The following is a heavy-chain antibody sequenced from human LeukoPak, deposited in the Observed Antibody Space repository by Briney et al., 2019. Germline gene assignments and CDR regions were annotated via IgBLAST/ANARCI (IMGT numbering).Heavy chain of an antibody. CDR1: GFTFSSYA. CDR3: AKGSSGLLYDYYYGMDV. D-gene: IGHD3-3*01. CDR2: ISGSGGST. J-gene: IGHJ6*02. V-gene: IGHV3-23*01. Sequence: PGGSLRLSCAASGFTFSSYAMSWVRQAPGKGLEWVLAISGSGGSTYYADSVKGRFTISRDNSKNTLYLQMNSLRAEDTAVYYCAKGSSGLLYDYYYGMDVWGQGTTVTVSS.